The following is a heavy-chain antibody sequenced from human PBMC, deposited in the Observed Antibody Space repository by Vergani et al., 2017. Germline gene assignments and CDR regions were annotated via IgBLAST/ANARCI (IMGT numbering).Heavy chain of an antibody. V-gene: IGHV3-23*01. CDR3: AKERDSGGSWHESDWFDP. D-gene: IGHD2-15*01. CDR2: ISGSGGST. J-gene: IGHJ5*02. CDR1: GFTFSSYA. Sequence: EVQLLESGGGLVQPGGSLRLSCTASGFTFSSYAMSWVLQAPGKGLEWVSAISGSGGSTYYADSVKGRFTISRDNSKNTLYLQMNSLRAEDTAVYYCAKERDSGGSWHESDWFDPWGQGTLVTVSS.